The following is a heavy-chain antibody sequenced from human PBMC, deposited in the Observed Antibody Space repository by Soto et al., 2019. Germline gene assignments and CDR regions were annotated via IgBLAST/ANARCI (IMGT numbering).Heavy chain of an antibody. CDR1: GFNFNVAW. J-gene: IGHJ3*02. CDR3: TKVSALPPNGAFDM. Sequence: EGQLVESGGGLVEPGGSLRLSCAASGFNFNVAWMNWVRQAPGKGLEWLGRIKSKGGGERTEYVVYVKGRFTISTNDSKNTINLQKNSLKSEDTAVNYCTKVSALPPNGAFDMWGHGTIVTVSS. V-gene: IGHV3-15*01. D-gene: IGHD2-21*02. CDR2: IKSKGGGERT.